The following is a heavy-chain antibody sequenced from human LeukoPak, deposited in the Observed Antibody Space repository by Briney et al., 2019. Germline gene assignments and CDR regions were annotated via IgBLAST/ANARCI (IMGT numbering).Heavy chain of an antibody. V-gene: IGHV6-1*01. Sequence: SQTLSLTCAISGDSVSSNSAAWNWIRQSPSRGLEWLGRTYYRSTWYYDYAVPVKGRVNINGDISKNQFSLQLNSVTPEDTAVYYCARDMDWNFDYWGQGSLVTVSS. D-gene: IGHD3/OR15-3a*01. CDR3: ARDMDWNFDY. CDR1: GDSVSSNSAA. CDR2: TYYRSTWYY. J-gene: IGHJ4*02.